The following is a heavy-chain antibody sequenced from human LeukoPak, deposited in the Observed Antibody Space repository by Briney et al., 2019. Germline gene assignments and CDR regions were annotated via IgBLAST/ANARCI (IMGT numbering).Heavy chain of an antibody. CDR1: GFTFSSYW. J-gene: IGHJ4*02. D-gene: IGHD2-15*01. CDR3: ARDLPLYCSGGSCYSAY. Sequence: GESLRLSCAASGFTFSSYWMSWVRQAPGKGREWVANIKQDGSEKYYVDSVKGRFTISRDNAKNSLYLQMNSLRAEDTAVYYCARDLPLYCSGGSCYSAYWGQGTLVTVSS. CDR2: IKQDGSEK. V-gene: IGHV3-7*04.